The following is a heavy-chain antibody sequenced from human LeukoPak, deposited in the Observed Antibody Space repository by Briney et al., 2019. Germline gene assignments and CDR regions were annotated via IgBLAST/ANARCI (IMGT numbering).Heavy chain of an antibody. Sequence: GSLRLSCAASGFTFSSYAMSWVRQAPGRGLEWVSSISSSSSYIYYADSVKGRLTISRDNAKNSLYLQMNSLRAEDTAVYYCARDSSGFFDYWGQGTLVTVSS. CDR2: ISSSSSYI. CDR1: GFTFSSYA. V-gene: IGHV3-21*01. D-gene: IGHD6-19*01. J-gene: IGHJ4*02. CDR3: ARDSSGFFDY.